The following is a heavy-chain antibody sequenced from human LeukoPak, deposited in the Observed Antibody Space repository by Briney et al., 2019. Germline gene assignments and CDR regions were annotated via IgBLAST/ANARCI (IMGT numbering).Heavy chain of an antibody. CDR1: GFTFNNYW. V-gene: IGHV3-74*01. J-gene: IGHJ4*01. CDR2: INTDGSIT. D-gene: IGHD1-14*01. CDR3: TTDISAVLY. Sequence: GGSLKLSCAASGFTFNNYWMHWVRQAPGKGLVWVSRINTDGSITNYADSVKGRFTISRDNAKNTLYLQMSSLKTEDTAVYYCTTDISAVLYWGQGTLVTVSS.